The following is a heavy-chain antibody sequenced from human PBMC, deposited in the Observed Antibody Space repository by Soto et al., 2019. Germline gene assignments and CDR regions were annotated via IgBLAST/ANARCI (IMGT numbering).Heavy chain of an antibody. Sequence: QVQLQESGPGLVKPSETLSLTCTVSGGSISSYYWSWIRQPPGKGLEWVGYVYYSGSTNSNPSLRIRVTMSVDTSKNPFSLKLSSVTAADTAVYYCARKRGITPFGWFGPWGQGNLVTVSS. V-gene: IGHV4-59*08. J-gene: IGHJ5*02. D-gene: IGHD3-16*01. CDR1: GGSISSYY. CDR3: ARKRGITPFGWFGP. CDR2: VYYSGST.